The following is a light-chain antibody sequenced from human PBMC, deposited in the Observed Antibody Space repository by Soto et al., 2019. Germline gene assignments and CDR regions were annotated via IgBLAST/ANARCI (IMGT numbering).Light chain of an antibody. V-gene: IGKV3-20*01. Sequence: EIVLTQSPGTLSLSPGERATLSCRASQSVSSSALAWYQQKPGQAPRLLMYGASSRATGIPDRFSGSGSGTDFSLTISRLEPEDFAVYYCQQYGGSFRVFGPGTKVDIK. CDR1: QSVSSSA. J-gene: IGKJ3*01. CDR3: QQYGGSFRV. CDR2: GAS.